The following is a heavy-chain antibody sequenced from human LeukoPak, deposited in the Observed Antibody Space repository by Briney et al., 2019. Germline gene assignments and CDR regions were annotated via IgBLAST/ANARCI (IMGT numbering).Heavy chain of an antibody. J-gene: IGHJ3*01. CDR1: GFTFSDYT. V-gene: IGHV3-21*01. Sequence: GGSLRLSCAASGFTFSDYTMNWVRQAPGKGLEWVSSIGSVTTYIYYADSVKGRFTISRDNAKNSLSLQLNGLRAEDTAVYYCVREASHVFDFWGQGTMVTVSS. CDR3: VREASHVFDF. CDR2: IGSVTTYI.